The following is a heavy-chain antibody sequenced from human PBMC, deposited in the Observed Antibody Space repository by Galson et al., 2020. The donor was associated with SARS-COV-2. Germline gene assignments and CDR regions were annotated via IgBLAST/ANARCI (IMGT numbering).Heavy chain of an antibody. CDR3: ARAGGPFFGPVVAFRRPCVFDY. V-gene: IGHV1-18*01. D-gene: IGHD3-3*02. Sequence: ASVNVPCQASAYTFTSYGISWVRQAPGQGLEWMGWISAYNGNTNYAQKLQGRVTMTTDTSTSTAYMELRSLRSDDTAVYYCARAGGPFFGPVVAFRRPCVFDYWGQGTLVTGSS. CDR2: ISAYNGNT. CDR1: AYTFTSYG. J-gene: IGHJ4*02.